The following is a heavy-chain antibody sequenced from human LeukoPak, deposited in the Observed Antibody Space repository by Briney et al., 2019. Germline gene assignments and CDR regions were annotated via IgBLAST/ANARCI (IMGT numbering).Heavy chain of an antibody. CDR1: GFSFSTYA. J-gene: IGHJ4*02. V-gene: IGHV3-30*10. CDR3: ARAIVGTENFDY. D-gene: IGHD5-12*01. Sequence: QSGGSLRLSCAASGFSFSTYAMHWVRQAPGKGLEWVAVVSHDTRTKCYTDSLKGRFTISRDNSKSTLYLQMNGLRTDDTAVYYCARAIVGTENFDYWGQGTLVTVSS. CDR2: VSHDTRTK.